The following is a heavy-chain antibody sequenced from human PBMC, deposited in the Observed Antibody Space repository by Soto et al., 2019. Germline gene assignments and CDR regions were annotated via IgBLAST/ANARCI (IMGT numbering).Heavy chain of an antibody. CDR3: ARPFLAARLGTYYYYGMDV. V-gene: IGHV1-18*01. CDR1: GYTFTSYG. Sequence: QVPLVQSGAEVKKPGASVKVSCKASGYTFTSYGISWVRQAPGQGLEWMGWISAYNGNTNYAQKLQGRVTMTTDTSTSTAYMELRSLRSDDTAVYYCARPFLAARLGTYYYYGMDVWGQGTTVTVSS. D-gene: IGHD6-6*01. J-gene: IGHJ6*02. CDR2: ISAYNGNT.